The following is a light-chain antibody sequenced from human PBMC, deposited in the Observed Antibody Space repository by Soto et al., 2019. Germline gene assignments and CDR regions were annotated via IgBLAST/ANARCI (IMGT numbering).Light chain of an antibody. CDR2: GAS. V-gene: IGKV3-15*01. CDR3: QQFSNWPYT. Sequence: DTVMTQSPATLSVSPGERATVSCTASQSLSSNLAWYQQKPGQAPRLLIIGASERVTGIPARFSGSGSGTEFTLSISSLQSDDFAVYSCQQFSNWPYTFGQGTKVDIK. J-gene: IGKJ2*01. CDR1: QSLSSN.